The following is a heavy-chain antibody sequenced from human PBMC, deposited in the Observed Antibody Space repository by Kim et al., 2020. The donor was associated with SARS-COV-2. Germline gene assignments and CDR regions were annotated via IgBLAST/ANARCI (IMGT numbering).Heavy chain of an antibody. Sequence: SETLSLTCTVSGGSISSYYWSWIRQPPGKGLEWIGYIYYSGSTNYNPSLKSRVTISVDTSKNQFSLKLSSVTAADTAVYYCARSAHFDWLPFGRLAFDIWGQGTMVTVSS. CDR2: IYYSGST. CDR3: ARSAHFDWLPFGRLAFDI. D-gene: IGHD3-9*01. CDR1: GGSISSYY. V-gene: IGHV4-59*13. J-gene: IGHJ3*02.